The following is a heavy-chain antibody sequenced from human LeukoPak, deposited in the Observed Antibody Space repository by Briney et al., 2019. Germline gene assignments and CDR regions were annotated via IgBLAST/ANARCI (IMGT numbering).Heavy chain of an antibody. J-gene: IGHJ6*02. CDR3: ARSDEYSSSSRYYGMDV. Sequence: GGSLRLSCAASGSTFTSYTMYWVRQAPGKGLEWVSIIGPSGGDIHYADSVKGRITISRDSSKNTLYLQMNSLRVEDTAVYYCARSDEYSSSSRYYGMDVWGQGTTVTVSS. V-gene: IGHV3-23*01. CDR1: GSTFTSYT. D-gene: IGHD6-6*01. CDR2: IGPSGGDI.